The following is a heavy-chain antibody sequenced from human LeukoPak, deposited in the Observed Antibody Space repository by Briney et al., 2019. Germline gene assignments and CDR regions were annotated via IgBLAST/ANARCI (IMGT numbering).Heavy chain of an antibody. D-gene: IGHD1-26*01. V-gene: IGHV4-4*07. CDR1: SDSISRDY. CDR3: AHGGNSGSYSEH. Sequence: SDTLSLTCTVSSDSISRDYWTWIRQPAGKGLEWIGRLYTSGSTDYNPSLESRVSISVDTSKNQFSLKLSSVTAADTAMYYCAHGGNSGSYSEHWGQGILVTVSS. CDR2: LYTSGST. J-gene: IGHJ4*02.